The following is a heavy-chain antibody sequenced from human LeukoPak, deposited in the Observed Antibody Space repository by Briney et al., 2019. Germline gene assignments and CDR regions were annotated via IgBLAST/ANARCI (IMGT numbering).Heavy chain of an antibody. V-gene: IGHV1-8*01. D-gene: IGHD6-13*01. Sequence: GASVKVSCKASGYTFTSYDINWVRQATGQGLEWMGWMNPNSGNTGYAQKFQGRVTMTRNTSISTAYMELSSLRSEDTAVYYCAGINAAWYYYGMDVWGQGTTVTVSS. CDR1: GYTFTSYD. CDR2: MNPNSGNT. J-gene: IGHJ6*02. CDR3: AGINAAWYYYGMDV.